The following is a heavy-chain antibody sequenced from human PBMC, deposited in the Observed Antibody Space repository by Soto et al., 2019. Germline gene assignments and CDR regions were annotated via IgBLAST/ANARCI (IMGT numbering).Heavy chain of an antibody. CDR1: GFTLSSHS. V-gene: IGHV3-48*02. CDR2: ISSSSSTI. D-gene: IGHD2-2*01. CDR3: ARDLGGYCSSTSCYGGNWFDP. J-gene: IGHJ5*02. Sequence: PGGSLRLSCAASGFTLSSHSMNWVRQAPGKGLEWVSSISSSSSTIYYADSVKGRFTISRDNAKNSLYLQMNSLRDEDTAVYYCARDLGGYCSSTSCYGGNWFDPWGQGTLVTVSS.